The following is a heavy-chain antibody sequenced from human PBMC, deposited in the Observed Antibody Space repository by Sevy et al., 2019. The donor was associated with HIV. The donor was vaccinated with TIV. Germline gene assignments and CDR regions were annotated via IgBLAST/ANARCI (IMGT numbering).Heavy chain of an antibody. Sequence: ASVKVSCKVSGYTLTKLSIHWVRQAPGKGLEWMGDFDPQYGETIYAQTFQGRLTMTEDTSPDTAFMEVSSLTPEDTAVYYCTAVGLRYFSGSSSYQGDWFDPWGQGTLVTVSS. CDR1: GYTLTKLS. J-gene: IGHJ5*02. D-gene: IGHD2-15*01. V-gene: IGHV1-24*01. CDR2: FDPQYGET. CDR3: TAVGLRYFSGSSSYQGDWFDP.